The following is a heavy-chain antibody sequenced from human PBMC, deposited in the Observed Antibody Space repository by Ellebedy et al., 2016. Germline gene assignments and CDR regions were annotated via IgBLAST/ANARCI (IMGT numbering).Heavy chain of an antibody. J-gene: IGHJ4*02. Sequence: LKISCTASGFTFEDSAMHWVRQPPGKGPEWVSGITYSSSSVAYVDSVKGRFTISRDNAKGSLYLQMTRLRVEDTAVYYCGAGGGWLSDYWGQGTLVTVSS. V-gene: IGHV3-9*01. CDR1: GFTFEDSA. CDR2: ITYSSSSV. CDR3: GAGGGWLSDY. D-gene: IGHD6-19*01.